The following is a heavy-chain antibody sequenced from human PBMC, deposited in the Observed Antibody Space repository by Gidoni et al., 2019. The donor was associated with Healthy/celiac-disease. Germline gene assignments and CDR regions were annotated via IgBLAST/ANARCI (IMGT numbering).Heavy chain of an antibody. J-gene: IGHJ5*02. CDR2: ISGSGGST. CDR1: GFSFSSYA. CDR3: AKTGQSRIQLWFDPRPPWFDP. V-gene: IGHV3-23*01. Sequence: EVQLLESGGGLVQPGGSLRLSCAASGFSFSSYAIIWVRQAPGKGLEWVSAISGSGGSTYYADSVKGRFTISRDNSKNTLYLQMNSLRAEDTAVYYCAKTGQSRIQLWFDPRPPWFDPWGQGTLVTVSS. D-gene: IGHD5-18*01.